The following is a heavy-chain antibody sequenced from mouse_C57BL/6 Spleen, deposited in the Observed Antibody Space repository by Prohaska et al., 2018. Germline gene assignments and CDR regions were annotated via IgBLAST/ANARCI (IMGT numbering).Heavy chain of an antibody. V-gene: IGHV11-2*01. Sequence: WVSQMTGNTLEWIGDINSDGSAINYATSIKDRFTIFRDNDKSTLYLQMSSVRSEDTATYYCMRYGNYWWFDDWGTGTTVTVSS. CDR3: MRYGNYWWFDD. D-gene: IGHD2-1*01. J-gene: IGHJ1*03. CDR2: INSDGSAI.